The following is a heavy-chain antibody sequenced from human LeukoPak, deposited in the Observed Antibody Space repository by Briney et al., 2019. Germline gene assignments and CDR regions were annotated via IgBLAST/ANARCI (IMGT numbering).Heavy chain of an antibody. D-gene: IGHD6-13*01. Sequence: GGSLRLSCAASGFTFSSYAMSLVRQAPGKGLEWVAFIRYDGSNKYYADSVKGRFTISRDNSKNTLYLQMNSLRAEDTAVYYCAKDHSSSWYRGTYRYYYYYMDVWGKGTTVTVSS. J-gene: IGHJ6*03. CDR3: AKDHSSSWYRGTYRYYYYYMDV. CDR1: GFTFSSYA. CDR2: IRYDGSNK. V-gene: IGHV3-30*02.